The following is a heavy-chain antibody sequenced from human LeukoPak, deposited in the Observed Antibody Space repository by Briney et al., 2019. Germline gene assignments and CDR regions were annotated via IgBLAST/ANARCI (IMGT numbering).Heavy chain of an antibody. Sequence: GRSLRLSCTASGFTFSNYAMHWVRRAPGKGLEWVAVISYDGSDKYYSDSVRGRFTISRDNSKNTLYLQMNSLRPEDTAVYYCASHTGVAATFRPFDIWGQGTLVTVSS. CDR1: GFTFSNYA. J-gene: IGHJ3*02. CDR3: ASHTGVAATFRPFDI. CDR2: ISYDGSDK. D-gene: IGHD2-15*01. V-gene: IGHV3-30-3*01.